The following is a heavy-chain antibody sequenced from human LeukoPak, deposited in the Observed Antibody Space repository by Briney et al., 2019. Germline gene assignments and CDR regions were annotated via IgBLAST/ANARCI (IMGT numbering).Heavy chain of an antibody. V-gene: IGHV1-2*02. Sequence: ASVTVSCKASGFTFTSHDINWVRQAPGQGLEWMGWINPNSGGTNYAQKFQGRVTMTRDTSISTAYMELSRLRSDDTAVYYCASSIVVVPAEYWGQGTLVTVSS. CDR1: GFTFTSHD. CDR3: ASSIVVVPAEY. D-gene: IGHD2-2*01. CDR2: INPNSGGT. J-gene: IGHJ4*02.